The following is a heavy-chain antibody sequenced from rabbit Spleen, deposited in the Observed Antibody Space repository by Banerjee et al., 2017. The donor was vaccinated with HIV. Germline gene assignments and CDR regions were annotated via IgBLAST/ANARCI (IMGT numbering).Heavy chain of an antibody. CDR2: IYTGSSSTAS. D-gene: IGHD1-1*01. CDR3: VRETYHYFEFAL. J-gene: IGHJ4*01. V-gene: IGHV1S40*01. Sequence: QSLEESGGDLVKPGASLTLTCTASGFSFSSGYDMCWVRQAPGKGLEWIACIYTGSSSTASYYASWAKGRFTISKTSSTTVDLTMTSLTGSDTATYFCVRETYHYFEFALWGPGTLVTVS. CDR1: GFSFSSGYD.